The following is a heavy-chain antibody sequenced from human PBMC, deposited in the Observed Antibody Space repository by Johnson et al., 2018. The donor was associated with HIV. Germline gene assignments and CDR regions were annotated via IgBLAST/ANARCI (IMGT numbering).Heavy chain of an antibody. J-gene: IGHJ3*02. CDR3: ARDRRVLREGECSGSSGYPDIAYIDAFDI. CDR1: GFVFSDYV. V-gene: IGHV3-30*02. D-gene: IGHD2-15*01. CDR2: IRYDGSSK. Sequence: QMQLVESGGGVVQPGGSLTLSCVTSGFVFSDYVMHWVRQAPGKGLDWVTFIRYDGSSKHYADSVNGRFTIFRDNSKNTLYLQMNSLRAEDTAVYYCARDRRVLREGECSGSSGYPDIAYIDAFDICGQGTMVTVSS.